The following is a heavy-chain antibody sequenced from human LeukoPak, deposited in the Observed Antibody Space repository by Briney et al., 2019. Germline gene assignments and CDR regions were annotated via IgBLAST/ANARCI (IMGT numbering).Heavy chain of an antibody. J-gene: IGHJ5*02. CDR1: GYTFTGYY. D-gene: IGHD3-10*01. CDR2: INPNSGGT. Sequence: ASVKVSCKASGYTFTGYYMHWVRQAPGQGLEWMGWINPNSGGTNYAQKFQGRVTMTRDTSISTAYMELSRLRSDDTAVYYCARSYYYASGTTDPWGQGTLVIVSS. CDR3: ARSYYYASGTTDP. V-gene: IGHV1-2*02.